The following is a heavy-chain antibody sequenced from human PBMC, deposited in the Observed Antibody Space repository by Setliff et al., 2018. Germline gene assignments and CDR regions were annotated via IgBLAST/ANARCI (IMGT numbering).Heavy chain of an antibody. Sequence: SVKVSCKASGDTFNTYALSWVRQAPGQGLEWMGGIIPLLETVKYAQKFQGRLTITADKSTSTGYMELSSLRSEDTAIYYCARDTHINYNNPQVGWFDPWGQGTQVTVSS. CDR1: GDTFNTYA. J-gene: IGHJ5*02. CDR3: ARDTHINYNNPQVGWFDP. V-gene: IGHV1-69*06. CDR2: IIPLLETV. D-gene: IGHD4-4*01.